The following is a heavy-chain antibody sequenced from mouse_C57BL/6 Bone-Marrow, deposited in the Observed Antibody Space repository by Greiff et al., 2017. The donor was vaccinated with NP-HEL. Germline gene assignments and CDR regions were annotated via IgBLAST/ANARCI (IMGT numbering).Heavy chain of an antibody. CDR1: GYAFSSYW. J-gene: IGHJ3*01. Sequence: VQLQQSGAELVKPGASVKISCKASGYAFSSYWMNWVKQRPGKGLEWIGQIYPGDGDTNYNGKFKGKATLTADKSSSTAYMQLSSLTSEDSAVYVCARGGYYYGSSYWFAYWGQGTLVTVSA. CDR2: IYPGDGDT. D-gene: IGHD1-1*01. V-gene: IGHV1-80*01. CDR3: ARGGYYYGSSYWFAY.